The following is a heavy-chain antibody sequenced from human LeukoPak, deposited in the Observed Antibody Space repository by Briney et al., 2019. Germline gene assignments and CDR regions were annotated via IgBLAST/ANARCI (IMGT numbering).Heavy chain of an antibody. CDR2: INPNSGGT. CDR1: VYTFTGYY. V-gene: IGHV1-2*02. CDR3: ARDRVVVPAAFDY. Sequence: ASVKVSCKASVYTFTGYYMHWVRQAPGQGLEWMGWINPNSGGTNYAQKFQGRVTMTRDTSISTAYMELSRLRSDDTAVYYCARDRVVVPAAFDYWGQGTLVTVSS. D-gene: IGHD2-2*01. J-gene: IGHJ4*02.